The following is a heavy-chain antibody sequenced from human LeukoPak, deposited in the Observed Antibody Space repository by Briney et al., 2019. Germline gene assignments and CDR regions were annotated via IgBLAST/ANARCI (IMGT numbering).Heavy chain of an antibody. CDR1: GFPLGDYD. V-gene: IGHV3-23*01. CDR3: AKKLPGASFYFDF. CDR2: IGSGGYT. Sequence: PGGSLRLSCVASGFPLGDYDITWVRQTPGKGREYVSSIGSGGYTFYAGSVRGRFSISRDISQNTVFLQMNSLRAEDTAIYFCAKKLPGASFYFDFWGQGTRVSVSS. J-gene: IGHJ4*01. D-gene: IGHD7-27*01.